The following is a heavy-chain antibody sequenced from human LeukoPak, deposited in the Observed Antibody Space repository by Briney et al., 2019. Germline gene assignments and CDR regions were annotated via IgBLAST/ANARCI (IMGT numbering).Heavy chain of an antibody. CDR3: AKGPVVTLDI. Sequence: PGGSLRLSCAASGFTFRRYGMRWVRQAPGKGLEWVSGISGSCGSTYYADSVKGRLPISRDNSKKTLYLQMNSLRAEDTAVYYCAKGPVVTLDIWGEQTRVTVSS. V-gene: IGHV3-23*01. CDR1: GFTFRRYG. D-gene: IGHD2-15*01. J-gene: IGHJ3*02. CDR2: ISGSCGST.